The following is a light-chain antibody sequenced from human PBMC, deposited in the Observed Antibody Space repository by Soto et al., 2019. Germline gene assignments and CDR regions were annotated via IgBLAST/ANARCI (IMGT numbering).Light chain of an antibody. CDR1: QSVSSSY. CDR3: QQYGSSPWT. J-gene: IGKJ1*01. Sequence: EIVLTQSPGTLSLSPGERVTLSCRASQSVSSSYLAWYQQKPGQAPRLLIYGASSRATGIPDRFSGSGSGTDFTLTTSRLDPEDFAVYYCQQYGSSPWTFGQGTTVEIK. V-gene: IGKV3-20*01. CDR2: GAS.